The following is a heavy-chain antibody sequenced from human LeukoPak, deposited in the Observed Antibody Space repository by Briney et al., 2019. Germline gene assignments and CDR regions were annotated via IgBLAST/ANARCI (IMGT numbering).Heavy chain of an antibody. V-gene: IGHV3-9*01. J-gene: IGHJ6*02. CDR1: GFTFDDYA. CDR2: ISWNSGSI. CDR3: AKDMSHYYYGMDV. Sequence: PGRSLRLSCAASGFTFDDYAMHWVRQAPGKGLEWVSGISWNSGSIGYADSVKGRFTISRDNAKNSLYLQMNSLRAGDTALYYCAKDMSHYYYGMDVRGQGTTVTVSS.